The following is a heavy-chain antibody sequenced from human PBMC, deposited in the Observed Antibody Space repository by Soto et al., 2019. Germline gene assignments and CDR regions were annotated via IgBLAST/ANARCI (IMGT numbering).Heavy chain of an antibody. J-gene: IGHJ5*02. Sequence: PGGSLRLSCAASGFTFSSYAMSWVRQAPGKGLEWVSAISGSGGSTYYADSVKGRFTISRDNSKNTLYLQMNSLRAEDTAVYYCAKGPHRSTNNNWFDPWGQGTLVTVSS. CDR1: GFTFSSYA. V-gene: IGHV3-23*01. D-gene: IGHD2-2*01. CDR2: ISGSGGST. CDR3: AKGPHRSTNNNWFDP.